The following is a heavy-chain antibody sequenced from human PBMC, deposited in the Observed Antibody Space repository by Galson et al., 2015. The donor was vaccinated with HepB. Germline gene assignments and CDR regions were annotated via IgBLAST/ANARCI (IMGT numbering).Heavy chain of an antibody. D-gene: IGHD6-13*01. CDR2: IIPILGIA. J-gene: IGHJ4*02. CDR3: ARLTLGGEKPAAGTLDY. Sequence: SVKVSCKASGGTFSSYAISWVRQAPGQGLEWMGRIIPILGIANYAQKFQGRVTITADKSTSTAYMELSSLRSEDTAVYYCARLTLGGEKPAAGTLDYWGQGTLVTVSS. V-gene: IGHV1-69*04. CDR1: GGTFSSYA.